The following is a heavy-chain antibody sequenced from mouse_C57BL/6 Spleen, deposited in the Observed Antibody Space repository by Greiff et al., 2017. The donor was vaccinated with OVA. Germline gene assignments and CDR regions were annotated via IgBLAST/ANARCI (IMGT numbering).Heavy chain of an antibody. J-gene: IGHJ4*01. V-gene: IGHV5-6*01. CDR1: GFTFSSYG. CDR3: ARAFYYGNYEGNAMDY. CDR2: ISSGGSYT. D-gene: IGHD2-1*01. Sequence: EVTLMESGGDLVKPGGSLKLSCAASGFTFSSYGMSWVRQTPDKRLEWVATISSGGSYTYYPDSVKGRFTISRDNAKNTLYLQMSSLKSEDTAMYYCARAFYYGNYEGNAMDYWGQGTSVTVSS.